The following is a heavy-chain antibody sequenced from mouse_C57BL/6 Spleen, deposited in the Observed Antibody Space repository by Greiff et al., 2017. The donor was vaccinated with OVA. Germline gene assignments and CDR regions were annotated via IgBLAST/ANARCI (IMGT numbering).Heavy chain of an antibody. CDR1: GYAFSSSW. Sequence: QVQLKQSGPELVKPGASVKISCKASGYAFSSSWMNWVKQRPGKGLEWIGRIYPGDGDTNYNGKFKGKATLTADKSSSTAYMQLSSLTSEDSAVYFCARDGYYPYFDYWGQGTTLTVSS. J-gene: IGHJ2*01. V-gene: IGHV1-82*01. CDR3: ARDGYYPYFDY. D-gene: IGHD2-3*01. CDR2: IYPGDGDT.